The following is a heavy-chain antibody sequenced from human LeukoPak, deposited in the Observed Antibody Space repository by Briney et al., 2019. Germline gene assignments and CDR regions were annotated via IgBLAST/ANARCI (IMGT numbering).Heavy chain of an antibody. Sequence: PGRSLRLSCATSGFTFSSYALHWVRQAPGKGLEWVAVMSYDGSNKFYADSVKGRFTIYRDSAKNSLYLQMNSLRAEDTAVYYCARGPYSSNWYVDYWGQGTLVTVS. CDR3: ARGPYSSNWYVDY. CDR1: GFTFSSYA. D-gene: IGHD6-13*01. J-gene: IGHJ4*02. V-gene: IGHV3-30-3*01. CDR2: MSYDGSNK.